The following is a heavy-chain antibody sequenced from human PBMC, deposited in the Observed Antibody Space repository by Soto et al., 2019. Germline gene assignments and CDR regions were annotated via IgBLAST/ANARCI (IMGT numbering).Heavy chain of an antibody. CDR3: ARADYYDSSGYHNWFDP. V-gene: IGHV1-69*13. Sequence: SVKVSCKASGGTFSSYAISWVRQAPGQGLEWMGGIIPIFGTANYAQKFQGRVTITADESTSTAYMELSSLRSEDTAVYYCARADYYDSSGYHNWFDPWGQGTLVTVSS. CDR1: GGTFSSYA. D-gene: IGHD3-22*01. CDR2: IIPIFGTA. J-gene: IGHJ5*02.